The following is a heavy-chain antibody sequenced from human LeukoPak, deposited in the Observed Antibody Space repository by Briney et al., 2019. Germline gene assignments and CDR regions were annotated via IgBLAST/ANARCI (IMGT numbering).Heavy chain of an antibody. Sequence: ASVKVSCKASGYSFTSNYIHWVRQAPGQGLEWMGMTYPRDGSTSYAQRFQDRVTVTRDTPTSTVHMELSGLRSEDTAVYYCARDQEGFDYWGQGTQVTVSS. CDR3: ARDQEGFDY. CDR2: TYPRDGST. V-gene: IGHV1-46*01. J-gene: IGHJ4*02. CDR1: GYSFTSNY.